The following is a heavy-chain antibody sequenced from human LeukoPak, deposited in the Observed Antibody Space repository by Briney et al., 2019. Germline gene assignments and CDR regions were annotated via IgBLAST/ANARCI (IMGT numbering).Heavy chain of an antibody. D-gene: IGHD3-10*01. Sequence: SETLSLTCTVSGGSINSYYWSWIRQPPGKELECIGYIYYSGSTNYNPSLKSRVTISVDTSKNQFSLKLSSVTAADTAVYYCARDPPGSGSYYDYWGQGTLVTVSS. CDR3: ARDPPGSGSYYDY. CDR1: GGSINSYY. J-gene: IGHJ4*02. CDR2: IYYSGST. V-gene: IGHV4-59*01.